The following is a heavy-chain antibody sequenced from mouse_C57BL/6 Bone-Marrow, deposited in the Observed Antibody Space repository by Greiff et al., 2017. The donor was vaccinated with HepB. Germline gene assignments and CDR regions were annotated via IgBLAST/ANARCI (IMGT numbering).Heavy chain of an antibody. CDR1: GYAFSSSW. CDR3: ARNDVYYFDY. J-gene: IGHJ2*01. CDR2: IYPGDGDT. Sequence: VQLQQSGPELVKPGASVKISCKASGYAFSSSWMNWVKQRPGKGLEWIGRIYPGDGDTNYNGKFKGKATLTADKSSSTAYMQLSSLTSEDSAVYFCARNDVYYFDYWGQGTTLTVSS. D-gene: IGHD2-12*01. V-gene: IGHV1-82*01.